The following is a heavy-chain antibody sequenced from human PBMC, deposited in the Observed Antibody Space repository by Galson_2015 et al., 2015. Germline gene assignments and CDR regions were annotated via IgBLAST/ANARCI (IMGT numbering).Heavy chain of an antibody. J-gene: IGHJ4*02. Sequence: PALVKPTQTLTLTCTFSGFSLSTSGVGVGWIRQPPGKALEWLALIYWNDDKRYSPSLKSRLTITKDTSKNQVVLTMTNMDPVDTATYYCAHIYERVYCSGGSCSEPHFDYWGQGTLVTVSS. CDR3: AHIYERVYCSGGSCSEPHFDY. V-gene: IGHV2-5*01. CDR1: GFSLSTSGVG. D-gene: IGHD2-15*01. CDR2: IYWNDDK.